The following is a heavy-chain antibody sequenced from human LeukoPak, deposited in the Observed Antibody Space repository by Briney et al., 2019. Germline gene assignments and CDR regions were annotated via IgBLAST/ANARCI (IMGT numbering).Heavy chain of an antibody. Sequence: ASVKVSCKASGYTFTGYYMHWVRQAPGQGLEWMGWINPNSGDTKYSQKFQGRVTMTRDTSISTAYMELSRLRSDDTAVYYCATQRGSYLWGADFDYWGQGTLVTVSS. J-gene: IGHJ4*02. D-gene: IGHD3-16*01. V-gene: IGHV1-2*02. CDR1: GYTFTGYY. CDR2: INPNSGDT. CDR3: ATQRGSYLWGADFDY.